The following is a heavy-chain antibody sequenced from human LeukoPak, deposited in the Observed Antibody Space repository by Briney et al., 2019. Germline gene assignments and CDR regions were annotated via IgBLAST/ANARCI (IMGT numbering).Heavy chain of an antibody. CDR1: GFTFSNTW. D-gene: IGHD3-10*01. Sequence: GGSLRLSCAASGFTFSNTWMSWVRQAPGKGLEWVGRIKSKTDGGTTDYAAPVKGRFTISRDDSKNTLYLQMNSLKTEDTAVYYCTTEELITMIRGVKYYFDYWGQGTLVTVSS. CDR3: TTEELITMIRGVKYYFDY. J-gene: IGHJ4*02. V-gene: IGHV3-15*01. CDR2: IKSKTDGGTT.